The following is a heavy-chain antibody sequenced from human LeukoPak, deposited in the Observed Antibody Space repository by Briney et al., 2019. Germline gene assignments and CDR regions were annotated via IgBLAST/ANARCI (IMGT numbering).Heavy chain of an antibody. J-gene: IGHJ5*02. V-gene: IGHV1-69*04. D-gene: IGHD3-22*01. CDR2: IIPILGIA. CDR3: AMRAYYYDSSGLS. Sequence: SVKVSRKAAGGTFTSYVISWVRQAAGQGREWMGRIIPILGIANYAQKFQGRVTITADKSTSTAYMELSSLRSEDAAVYYCAMRAYYYDSSGLSWGQATLGTVS. CDR1: GGTFTSYV.